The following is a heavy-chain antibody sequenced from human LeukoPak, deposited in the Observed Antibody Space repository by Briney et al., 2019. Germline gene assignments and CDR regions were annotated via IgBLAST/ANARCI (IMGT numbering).Heavy chain of an antibody. J-gene: IGHJ4*02. Sequence: PSETLSLTCVVSGGSFSAYYWSWIRQPPGKGLEWIGEIDHSGRTNYIPSLKNRVTISVDTSKNQVSLKLTSVTAADTAVYYCARDLGSSYDWGQGTLVTVPS. D-gene: IGHD6-13*01. V-gene: IGHV4-34*01. CDR3: ARDLGSSYD. CDR2: IDHSGRT. CDR1: GGSFSAYY.